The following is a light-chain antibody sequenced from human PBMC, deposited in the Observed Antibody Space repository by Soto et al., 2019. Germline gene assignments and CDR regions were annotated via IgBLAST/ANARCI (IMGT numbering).Light chain of an antibody. V-gene: IGLV2-14*01. J-gene: IGLJ1*01. Sequence: QSALAQPASVSGSPGQSITISCTGTSSDVGGYNYVSWYQQHPGRAPKLLIYGVTNRPSGVSNRFSGSKSANTASLTISGLRAENEGDYYCNPYTTGYLYFLGPGTKLTVL. CDR1: SSDVGGYNY. CDR2: GVT. CDR3: NPYTTGYLYF.